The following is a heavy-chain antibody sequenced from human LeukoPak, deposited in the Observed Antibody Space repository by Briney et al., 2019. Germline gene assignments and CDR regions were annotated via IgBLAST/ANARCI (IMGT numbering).Heavy chain of an antibody. Sequence: PGGSLRLSCAASGFTFSSYWMSWVRQAPGKGLEWVSVIYTGASTYYADSVKGRFTISRDNSKNTLYLQMNSLRAEDTAVYYCASHSGSWYGFDYWGQGTLVTVSS. CDR1: GFTFSSYW. J-gene: IGHJ4*02. V-gene: IGHV3-53*01. CDR3: ASHSGSWYGFDY. CDR2: IYTGAST. D-gene: IGHD6-13*01.